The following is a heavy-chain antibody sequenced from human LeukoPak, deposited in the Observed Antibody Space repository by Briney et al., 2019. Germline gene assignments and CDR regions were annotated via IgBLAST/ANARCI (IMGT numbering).Heavy chain of an antibody. CDR3: ARVRIAAAGTSFDY. Sequence: SVKVSCKASGGTFSNYAISWVRQAPGQGLEWMGGIIPIFGTANYAQKFQGRVTITADKSTSTAYMELSSLRSEDTAVYYCARVRIAAAGTSFDYWRQGTLVTVCS. CDR2: IIPIFGTA. D-gene: IGHD6-13*01. J-gene: IGHJ4*02. CDR1: GGTFSNYA. V-gene: IGHV1-69*06.